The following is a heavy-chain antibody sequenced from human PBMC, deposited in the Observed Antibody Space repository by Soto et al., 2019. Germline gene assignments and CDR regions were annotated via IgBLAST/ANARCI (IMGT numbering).Heavy chain of an antibody. CDR1: GGTFSSYA. V-gene: IGHV1-69*06. D-gene: IGHD1-1*01. J-gene: IGHJ4*02. Sequence: SVKVSCKASGGTFSSYAISWVRQAPGQGLEWMGGIIPIFGTANYAQKFQGRVTISADKSTSTAYMEGRSLRSEDTAVYYCARALEDGNPFDYCGQGTLV. CDR3: ARALEDGNPFDY. CDR2: IIPIFGTA.